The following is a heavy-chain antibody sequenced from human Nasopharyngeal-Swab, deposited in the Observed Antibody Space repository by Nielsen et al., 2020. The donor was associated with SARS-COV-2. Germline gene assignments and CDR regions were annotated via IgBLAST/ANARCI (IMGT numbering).Heavy chain of an antibody. D-gene: IGHD4-17*01. Sequence: GGSLRLSCAASGFTFSSSTMNWVRQSPGKGLAWVSSISSSSSRIYYADSVKGRFTISRDNAKNSLYLQMNSLRADDTAVYYCGRYGGGDYVVDYWGQGTLVTVSS. J-gene: IGHJ4*02. V-gene: IGHV3-21*01. CDR1: GFTFSSST. CDR2: ISSSSSRI. CDR3: GRYGGGDYVVDY.